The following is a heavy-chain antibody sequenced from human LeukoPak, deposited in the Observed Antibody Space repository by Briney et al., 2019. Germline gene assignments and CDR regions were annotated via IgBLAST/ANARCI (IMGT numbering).Heavy chain of an antibody. J-gene: IGHJ4*02. CDR3: ARGPTRPKLRYFDWLVD. CDR2: IIPIFGTA. Sequence: SVKVSCRASGGTFSSYAISWVRQAPGQGLEWMGGIIPIFGTANYAQKFQGRVTITTDESTSTAYMELSSLRSEDTAVYYCARGPTRPKLRYFDWLVDWGQGTLVTVSS. CDR1: GGTFSSYA. D-gene: IGHD3-9*01. V-gene: IGHV1-69*05.